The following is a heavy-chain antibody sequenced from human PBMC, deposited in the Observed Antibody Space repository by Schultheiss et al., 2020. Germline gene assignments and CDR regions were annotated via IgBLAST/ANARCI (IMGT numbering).Heavy chain of an antibody. D-gene: IGHD6-13*01. V-gene: IGHV3-23*01. CDR3: AKDITAAADPTYSYGMDV. J-gene: IGHJ6*02. Sequence: GGSLRLSCAASGFPFSSYAMSWVCQAPGKGLEWVSAISGSGGSTYYADSVKARFTISRDNSKTTLYLQMNSLRAEDTAVYYCAKDITAAADPTYSYGMDVWVQGTTVTVSS. CDR1: GFPFSSYA. CDR2: ISGSGGST.